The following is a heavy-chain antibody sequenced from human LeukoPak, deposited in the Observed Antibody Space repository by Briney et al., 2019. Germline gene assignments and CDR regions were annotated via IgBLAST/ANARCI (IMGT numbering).Heavy chain of an antibody. V-gene: IGHV4-39*07. CDR1: SASITSSNYY. J-gene: IGHJ3*01. D-gene: IGHD2-21*01. Sequence: PSETLSLTCTVSSASITSSNYYWAWIRQPPGKGLEFIGTIYYDGSTYYNPSLKRRVTISIDTSNKQFSLKLNSVTAADTAVYYCARWVVSGIRGAFDVWGQGTMVPVSS. CDR3: ARWVVSGIRGAFDV. CDR2: IYYDGST.